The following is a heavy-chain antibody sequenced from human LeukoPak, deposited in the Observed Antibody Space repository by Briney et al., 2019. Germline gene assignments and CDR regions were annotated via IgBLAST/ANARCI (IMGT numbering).Heavy chain of an antibody. Sequence: ASVKASCKASGGTFSSYAISWVRQAPGQGLEWMGGIIPTFGTANYAQKFQGRVTITTDESTSTAYMELSSLRSEDTAVYYCARRHCGGDCYLTPEYYFDYWGQGTLVTVSS. J-gene: IGHJ4*02. CDR2: IIPTFGTA. CDR3: ARRHCGGDCYLTPEYYFDY. V-gene: IGHV1-69*05. D-gene: IGHD2-21*02. CDR1: GGTFSSYA.